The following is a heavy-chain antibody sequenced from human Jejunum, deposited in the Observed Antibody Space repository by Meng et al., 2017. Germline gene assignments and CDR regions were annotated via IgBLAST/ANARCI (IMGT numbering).Heavy chain of an antibody. CDR2: IHHSGST. D-gene: IGHD1-26*01. J-gene: IGHJ4*02. CDR1: GESFTDYY. CDR3: ARRIRGGSYLG. V-gene: IGHV4-34*01. Sequence: QLQLLQWGAGLFKPSETLSLTCTVYGESFTDYYWNWIRQPPGKGLEWIGEIHHSGSTNYNASLESRVTISRDTSKKQFSLRLSSVTAADTAVYYCARRIRGGSYLGWGQGTLVTVSS.